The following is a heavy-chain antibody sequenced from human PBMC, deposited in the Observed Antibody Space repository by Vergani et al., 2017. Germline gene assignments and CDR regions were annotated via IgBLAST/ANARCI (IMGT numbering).Heavy chain of an antibody. CDR3: ARGGRRITIFGVDPGRYGMDV. CDR1: GGSFSGYY. D-gene: IGHD3-3*01. J-gene: IGHJ6*02. V-gene: IGHV4-34*01. CDR2: INHSGST. Sequence: QVQLQQWGAGLLKPSETLSLTCAVYGGSFSGYYWSWIRQPPGKGLEWIGEINHSGSTNYNPSRKSRVTISVDTSKNQFSLKLSSVTAADTAVYYCARGGRRITIFGVDPGRYGMDVWGQGTTVTVSS.